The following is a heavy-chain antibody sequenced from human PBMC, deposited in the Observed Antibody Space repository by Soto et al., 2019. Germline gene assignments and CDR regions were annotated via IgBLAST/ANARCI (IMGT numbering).Heavy chain of an antibody. CDR1: GGSFSGYY. D-gene: IGHD3-22*01. V-gene: IGHV4-34*01. CDR3: ARNTYYYDSSGYYYDYYYYGMDV. J-gene: IGHJ6*02. Sequence: LSLTCAVYGGSFSGYYWSWIRQPPGKGLEWIGEINHSGSTNYNPSLKSRVTISVDTSKNQFSLKLSSVTAADTAVYYCARNTYYYDSSGYYYDYYYYGMDVWGQGTTVTVSS. CDR2: INHSGST.